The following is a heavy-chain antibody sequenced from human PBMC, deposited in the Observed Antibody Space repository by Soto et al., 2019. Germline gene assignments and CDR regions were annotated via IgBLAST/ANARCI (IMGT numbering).Heavy chain of an antibody. CDR2: IYYSGNT. V-gene: IGHV4-59*08. CDR3: ARQPPDTAAFDI. CDR1: GGSVNNYY. D-gene: IGHD5-18*01. Sequence: PSETLSLTCTVSGGSVNNYYWSWIRQPPGKGLEWIGYIYYSGNTNYNPSLTSRITLSVDTSKNQLSLKLTSVSAADTAVYYCARQPPDTAAFDIWGQGTMVTVSS. J-gene: IGHJ3*02.